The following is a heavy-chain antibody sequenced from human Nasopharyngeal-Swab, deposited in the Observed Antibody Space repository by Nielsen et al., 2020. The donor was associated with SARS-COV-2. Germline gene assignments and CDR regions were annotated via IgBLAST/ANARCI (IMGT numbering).Heavy chain of an antibody. J-gene: IGHJ6*02. CDR1: GGSISSYY. V-gene: IGHV4-59*07. CDR3: ARSGPYYSGMES. CDR2: IYYSGST. Sequence: SDTLSLTCTVSGGSISSYYWSWIRQPPGKGLEWIGYIYYSGSTNYNPSLKSRVTISVDTSKNQFSLKLRSGTAAAPAVYYWARSGPYYSGMESWAQGPRSPSP.